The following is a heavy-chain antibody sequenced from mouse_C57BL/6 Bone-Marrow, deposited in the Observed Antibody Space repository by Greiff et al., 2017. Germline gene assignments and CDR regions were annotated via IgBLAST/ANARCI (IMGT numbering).Heavy chain of an antibody. CDR2: IYPGDGDT. CDR1: GYAFSSSW. CDR3: ARSAYYYGTTVDD. V-gene: IGHV1-82*01. Sequence: VQLQQSGPELVKPGASVKISCKASGYAFSSSWMNWVKQRPGKGLEWIGRIYPGDGDTNYNGKFKGKATLAADKSSSTAYMQLSSLTSEDSAVYFCARSAYYYGTTVDDWGQGTTLTVSS. D-gene: IGHD1-1*01. J-gene: IGHJ2*01.